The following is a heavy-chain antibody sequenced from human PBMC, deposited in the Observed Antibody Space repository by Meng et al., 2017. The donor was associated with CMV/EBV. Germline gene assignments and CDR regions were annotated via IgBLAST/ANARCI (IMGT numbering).Heavy chain of an antibody. J-gene: IGHJ6*02. D-gene: IGHD4-17*01. V-gene: IGHV1-69*05. Sequence: KISCKASGGTFSSYAISWVRQAPGQGLEWMGGIIPIFGTANYAQKFQGRVTITTDESTSTAYMELSSLRSEDTAVYYCARDPLKRSKDYAQGYYYYYGMDVWGQGTTVTVSS. CDR1: GGTFSSYA. CDR3: ARDPLKRSKDYAQGYYYYYGMDV. CDR2: IIPIFGTA.